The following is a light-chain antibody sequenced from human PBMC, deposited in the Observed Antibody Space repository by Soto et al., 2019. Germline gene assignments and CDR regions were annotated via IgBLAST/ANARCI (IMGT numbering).Light chain of an antibody. CDR1: QSVSSS. CDR2: GAS. CDR3: QQYNNWPPWT. J-gene: IGKJ1*01. Sequence: DTGMNTYPATLSMSPEETARPSYSASQSVSSSLAWYQQKPGQAPRLLIYGASTRATGIPARFSGSGSGTEFTLTISSLQAEDFAVYYCQQYNNWPPWTFGQGTNVDI. V-gene: IGKV3-15*01.